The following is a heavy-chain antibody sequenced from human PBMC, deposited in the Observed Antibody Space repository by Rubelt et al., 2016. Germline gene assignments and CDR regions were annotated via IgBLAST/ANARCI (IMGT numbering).Heavy chain of an antibody. D-gene: IGHD6-19*01. V-gene: IGHV3-48*02. CDR3: ARSIAVAGEFDY. J-gene: IGHJ4*02. CDR2: ISSSSSTI. Sequence: SYSMNWVRQAPGKGLEWVSYISSSSSTIYYADSAKGRVTISRDNAKNSLYLQMNSLRDEDTAAHYCARSIAVAGEFDYWGQGTLVTVSS. CDR1: SYS.